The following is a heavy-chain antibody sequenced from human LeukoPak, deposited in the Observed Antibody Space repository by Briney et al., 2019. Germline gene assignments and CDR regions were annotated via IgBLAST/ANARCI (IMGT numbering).Heavy chain of an antibody. D-gene: IGHD2-2*01. CDR2: INHSGST. CDR3: ARGGYCSSTSCYSSIHWFDP. V-gene: IGHV4-34*01. J-gene: IGHJ5*02. CDR1: GGSFSGYY. Sequence: SETQSLTCAVYGGSFSGYYWSWIRQPPGKGLEWIGEINHSGSTNYNPSLKSRVTISVDTSKNQFSLKLSSVTAADTAVYYCARGGYCSSTSCYSSIHWFDPWGQGTLVTVSS.